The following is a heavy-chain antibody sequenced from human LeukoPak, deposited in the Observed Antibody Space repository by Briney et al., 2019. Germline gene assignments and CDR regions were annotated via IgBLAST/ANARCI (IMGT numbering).Heavy chain of an antibody. CDR3: ARDRSLSNWFDP. V-gene: IGHV1-69*05. Sequence: ASVMVSCKASGYTFTSYAISWVRQAPGQGLEWMGGIIPIFGTANYAQKFQGRVTITTDESTSTAYMELSSLRSEDTAVYYCARDRSLSNWFDPWGQGTLVTVSS. CDR2: IIPIFGTA. CDR1: GYTFTSYA. J-gene: IGHJ5*02. D-gene: IGHD2/OR15-2a*01.